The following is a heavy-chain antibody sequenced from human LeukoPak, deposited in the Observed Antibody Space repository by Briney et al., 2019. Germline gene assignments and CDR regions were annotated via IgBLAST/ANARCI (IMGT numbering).Heavy chain of an antibody. J-gene: IGHJ6*02. CDR2: IKQEGSEK. CDR3: ARGQNFAWLLSAWGYYGMDV. D-gene: IGHD3-9*01. Sequence: GGSLRLSCAASGFTFSSYWMSWVRQAPGKGLEWVANIKQEGSEKYYVDSVKGRFTISRDNAKNSLYVQMNSLRAEDTAVYYCARGQNFAWLLSAWGYYGMDVWGQGTTVTVSS. CDR1: GFTFSSYW. V-gene: IGHV3-7*01.